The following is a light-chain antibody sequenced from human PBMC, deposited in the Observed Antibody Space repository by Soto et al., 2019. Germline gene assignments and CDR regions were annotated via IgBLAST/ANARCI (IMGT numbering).Light chain of an antibody. CDR3: QPDGNSPLT. CDR2: GAS. V-gene: IGKV3-20*01. CDR1: QSVSSSD. Sequence: EIVLTQSPDTLYLSPGERATLSCRASQSVSSSDLAWYQVKPGQSPRLLIYGASSRATGIPHSFSGSGSGTDFALTISRLEPDDCAVYYCQPDGNSPLTCGGGTKVEI. J-gene: IGKJ4*02.